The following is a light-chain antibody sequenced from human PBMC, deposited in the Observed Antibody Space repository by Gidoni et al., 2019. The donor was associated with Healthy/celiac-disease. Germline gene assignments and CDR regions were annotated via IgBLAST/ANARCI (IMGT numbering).Light chain of an antibody. Sequence: DIQMTQSPSSLSASVGVRVTITCRASQSISSYLNWYQQKPGKAPKLLIYAASSLQSGVPSRFSGSGSGTDFTLTISSLQPEDFATYYCQQSYSTPPGFTFGPGTKVDIK. CDR1: QSISSY. V-gene: IGKV1-39*01. J-gene: IGKJ3*01. CDR2: AAS. CDR3: QQSYSTPPGFT.